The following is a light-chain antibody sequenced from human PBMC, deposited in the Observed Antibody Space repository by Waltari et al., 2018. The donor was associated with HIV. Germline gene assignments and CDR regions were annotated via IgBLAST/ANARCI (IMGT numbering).Light chain of an antibody. V-gene: IGLV2-14*01. CDR3: SSYSSTGTLVL. CDR1: STDIGTFEY. CDR2: EAK. J-gene: IGLJ2*01. Sequence: QSALTQPASVSGSPGQSITISCNGTSTDIGTFEYFSSYQHFPGKAPLLIVYEAKNMPSGTSNCFYGSMTYNTASLTISGHQLEDEAIYYCSSYSSTGTLVLFGEGTHLTVV.